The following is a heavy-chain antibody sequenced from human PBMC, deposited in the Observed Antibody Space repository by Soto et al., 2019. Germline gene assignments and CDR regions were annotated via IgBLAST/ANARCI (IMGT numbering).Heavy chain of an antibody. CDR3: VRRRTSDWWGRLLEV. D-gene: IGHD2-8*02. CDR2: INHSGTA. V-gene: IGHV4-34*01. Sequence: SETLSLTCAVSVGSFSGYYWNCIRQPPGKGLEWIGEINHSGTANYNPSLESRVTISVDTSNTLFSLRLRSVTAADTAVYYCVRRRTSDWWGRLLEVWGQGTTVTVSS. CDR1: VGSFSGYY. J-gene: IGHJ6*02.